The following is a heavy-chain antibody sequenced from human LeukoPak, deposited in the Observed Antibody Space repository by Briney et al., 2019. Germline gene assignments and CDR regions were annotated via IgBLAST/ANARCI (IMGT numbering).Heavy chain of an antibody. J-gene: IGHJ4*02. D-gene: IGHD1-26*01. V-gene: IGHV3-66*02. CDR2: IFGGGGT. Sequence: GGSLRLSCAAFGFTVSSDYMSWVRQAPGKGLEWVSVIFGGGGTYFGDSVRGRFTISRDNSKNTLYLQMNSLRAEDTAVYYCARVPRGSYSFDYWGQGTLVTVSS. CDR1: GFTVSSDY. CDR3: ARVPRGSYSFDY.